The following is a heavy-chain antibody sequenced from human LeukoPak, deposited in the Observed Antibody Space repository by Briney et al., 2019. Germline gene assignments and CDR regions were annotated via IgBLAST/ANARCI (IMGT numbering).Heavy chain of an antibody. CDR3: ARVPAAGTGPDF. CDR2: ISDSGGS. J-gene: IGHJ4*02. CDR1: GGSVSSGRLY. Sequence: PSETLSLTCTGPGGSVSSGRLYWSWIRQPPGEGLEWIAYISDSGGSDYNPSLRGRVTNTLDTSKTQFSLRRTSCIAADSAVYCCARVPAAGTGPDFWGRGTLVTVSS. D-gene: IGHD6-13*01. V-gene: IGHV4-61*01.